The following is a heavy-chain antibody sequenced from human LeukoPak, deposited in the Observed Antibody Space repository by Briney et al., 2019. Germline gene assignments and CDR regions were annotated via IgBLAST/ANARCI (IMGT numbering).Heavy chain of an antibody. J-gene: IGHJ4*02. D-gene: IGHD3-9*01. Sequence: SETLSLTCTVSGGSISGSSYYWGWIRQPPGKGLEWIGSIYYSGSTYYNPSLKSRVTISVDTSKNQFSLKLSSVTAADTAVYYCAREVGITYYDILTGYLYYFDYWGQGTLVTVSS. V-gene: IGHV4-39*07. CDR3: AREVGITYYDILTGYLYYFDY. CDR1: GGSISGSSYY. CDR2: IYYSGST.